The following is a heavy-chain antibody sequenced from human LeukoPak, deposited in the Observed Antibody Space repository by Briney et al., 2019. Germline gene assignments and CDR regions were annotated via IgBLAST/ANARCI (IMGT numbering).Heavy chain of an antibody. J-gene: IGHJ4*02. CDR1: GGTFSNNA. D-gene: IGHD3-3*01. Sequence: ASVKVSCKASGGTFSNNAINWVRQAPGQGLEWMGMINPTGGSPHYAQRFQGRVTMTTDMSTSTVYMELSSLRSEDTAVFYCARAGRRLFGVLIPLSFDYWGQGTLVTVSS. CDR3: ARAGRRLFGVLIPLSFDY. CDR2: INPTGGSP. V-gene: IGHV1-46*01.